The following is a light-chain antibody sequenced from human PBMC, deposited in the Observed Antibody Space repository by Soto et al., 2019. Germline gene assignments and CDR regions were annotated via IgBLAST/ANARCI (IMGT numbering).Light chain of an antibody. CDR3: QVWDDNSDHHV. J-gene: IGLJ1*01. CDR2: DDS. CDR1: NIGGKS. V-gene: IGLV3-21*02. Sequence: APGQTARISCGGNNIGGKSVHWYQQKPGQAPVVVVYDDSDRPSGIPERFSGSNSGNTATLTISRVEAGDEADYHCQVWDDNSDHHVFGTGTKVTVL.